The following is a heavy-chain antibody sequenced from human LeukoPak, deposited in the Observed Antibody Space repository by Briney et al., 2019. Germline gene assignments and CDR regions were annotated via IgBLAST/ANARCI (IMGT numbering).Heavy chain of an antibody. CDR2: ISAYNGNT. CDR3: ARDGRHYYDSSGYYGEFDP. CDR1: GYTFTSYG. D-gene: IGHD3-22*01. V-gene: IGHV1-18*01. Sequence: ASVKVSCKASGYTFTSYGISWVRQAPGQGGEWMGWISAYNGNTNYAQKLQGRVTMTTDTSTSTAYMELRSLRSDDTAVYYCARDGRHYYDSSGYYGEFDPWGQGTLVTVSS. J-gene: IGHJ5*02.